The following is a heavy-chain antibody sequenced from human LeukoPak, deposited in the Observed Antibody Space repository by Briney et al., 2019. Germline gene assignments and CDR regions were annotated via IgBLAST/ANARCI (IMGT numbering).Heavy chain of an antibody. Sequence: GGSLRLSCAASGFTFSSYAMSWVRQAPGKGLEWVSAISGSGGSTYYADSVKGRFTISRDNSKNTLYLQMNSLRAEDTAVYYCATIVYDYYDSSGNDAFDIWGQGTMVTVSS. D-gene: IGHD3-22*01. CDR3: ATIVYDYYDSSGNDAFDI. CDR1: GFTFSSYA. CDR2: ISGSGGST. J-gene: IGHJ3*02. V-gene: IGHV3-23*01.